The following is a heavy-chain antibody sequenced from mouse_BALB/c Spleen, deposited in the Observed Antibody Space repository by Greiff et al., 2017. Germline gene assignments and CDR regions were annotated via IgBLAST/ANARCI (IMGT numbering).Heavy chain of an antibody. CDR3: ASNWDVGFAY. V-gene: IGHV5-6*02. J-gene: IGHJ3*01. CDR2: ISSGGSYT. CDR1: GFTFSSYG. D-gene: IGHD4-1*01. Sequence: EVMLVESGGDLVKPGGSLKLSCAASGFTFSSYGMSWVRQTPDKRLEWVATISSGGSYTYYPDSVKGRFTISRDNAKNTLYLQMSSLKSEDTAMYYCASNWDVGFAYWGQGTLVTVSA.